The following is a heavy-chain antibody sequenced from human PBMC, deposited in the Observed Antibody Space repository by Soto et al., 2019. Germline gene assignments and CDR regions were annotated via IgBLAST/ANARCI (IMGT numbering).Heavy chain of an antibody. Sequence: HPGGSXRLSCAASGFTFGDYAVHLFRQAPGKGLELVSGISWNSGSIGYADSVKGRFTISRDNAKNSLYLQTKSMRAEEPALYYRAKDHGTMLKFGGDGFDYPGPGTLVTVS. CDR3: AKDHGTMLKFGGDGFDY. J-gene: IGHJ4*02. CDR1: GFTFGDYA. V-gene: IGHV3-9*01. D-gene: IGHD3-16*01. CDR2: ISWNSGSI.